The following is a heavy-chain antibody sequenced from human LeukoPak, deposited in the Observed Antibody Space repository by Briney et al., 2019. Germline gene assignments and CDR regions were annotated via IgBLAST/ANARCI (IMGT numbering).Heavy chain of an antibody. CDR1: GYTFTGYY. Sequence: ASVKASCKASGYTFTGYYMHWVRQAPGQGLEWMGWINPNSGGTNYAQKFQGRVTMTRDTSISTAYMELSRLRADDTAVYYCARARGGTIFGVVITIFDYWGQGTLVTVSS. V-gene: IGHV1-2*02. CDR3: ARARGGTIFGVVITIFDY. J-gene: IGHJ4*02. CDR2: INPNSGGT. D-gene: IGHD3-3*01.